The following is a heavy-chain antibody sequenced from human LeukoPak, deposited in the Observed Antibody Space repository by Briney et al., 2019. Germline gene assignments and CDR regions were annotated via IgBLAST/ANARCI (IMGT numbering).Heavy chain of an antibody. CDR2: IYYSGST. D-gene: IGHD3-9*01. CDR3: ARRYFDWLDYYYYGMDV. J-gene: IGHJ6*02. V-gene: IGHV4-39*01. Sequence: SETLSLTCTVSGGSIGSSSYYWGWIRQPPGKGLEWIGSIYYSGSTYYNPSLKSRVTISVDTSKNQFSLKLSSVTAADTAVYYCARRYFDWLDYYYYGMDVRGQGTTVTVSS. CDR1: GGSIGSSSYY.